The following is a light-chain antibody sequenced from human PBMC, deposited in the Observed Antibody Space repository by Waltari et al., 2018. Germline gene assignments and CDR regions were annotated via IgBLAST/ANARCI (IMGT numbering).Light chain of an antibody. Sequence: QSALTQPPSASGSPGQSVTISRPGTSRAVGGYNYFSWYQQRPGKAPKLLIYEVTKRPSGVPARFSGSRSGNTASLTVSGLQAEDEADYYCSSYGGSNTLWVFGTGTKVTVL. V-gene: IGLV2-8*01. J-gene: IGLJ1*01. CDR1: SRAVGGYNY. CDR2: EVT. CDR3: SSYGGSNTLWV.